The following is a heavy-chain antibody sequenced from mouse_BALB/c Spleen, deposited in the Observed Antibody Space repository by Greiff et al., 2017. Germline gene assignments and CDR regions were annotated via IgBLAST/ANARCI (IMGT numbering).Heavy chain of an antibody. CDR3: ARSGYYGSSLWYFDV. D-gene: IGHD1-1*01. V-gene: IGHV5-17*02. Sequence: EVHLVESGGGLVQPGGSRKLSCAASGFTFSSFGMHWVRQAPEKGLEWVAYISSGSSTIYYADTVKGRFTISRDNPKNTLFLQMTSLRSEDTAMYYCARSGYYGSSLWYFDVWGAGTTVTVSS. CDR1: GFTFSSFG. CDR2: ISSGSSTI. J-gene: IGHJ1*01.